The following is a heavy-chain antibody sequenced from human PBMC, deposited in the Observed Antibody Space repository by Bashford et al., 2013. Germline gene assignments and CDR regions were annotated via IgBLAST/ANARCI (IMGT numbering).Heavy chain of an antibody. CDR3: AKEGFGAAMNFDY. V-gene: IGHV3-48*01. Sequence: VRQAPGKGLEWVSYISSGSTTIYYADSVRGRFTISRDNVKNSLYLQMNNLRAEDTALYYCAKEGFGAAMNFDYWGQGSLVTVSS. D-gene: IGHD2-2*01. J-gene: IGHJ4*02. CDR2: ISSGSTTI.